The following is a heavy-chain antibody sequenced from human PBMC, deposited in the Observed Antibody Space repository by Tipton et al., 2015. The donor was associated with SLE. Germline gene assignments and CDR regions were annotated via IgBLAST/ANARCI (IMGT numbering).Heavy chain of an antibody. V-gene: IGHV3-7*01. CDR3: ARTGKGNY. CDR2: IKQDGSEK. Sequence: SLRLSCAASGFTFSSYWMSWVRQAPGKGLEWVANIKQDGSEKYYVDSVEGRFTISIDNAKNSLYLQMNSLRGEDTAVYYCARTGKGNYWGQGTLVTVSS. D-gene: IGHD6-13*01. CDR1: GFTFSSYW. J-gene: IGHJ4*02.